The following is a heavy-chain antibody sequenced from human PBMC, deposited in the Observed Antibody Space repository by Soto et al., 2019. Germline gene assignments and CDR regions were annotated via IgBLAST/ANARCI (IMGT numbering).Heavy chain of an antibody. D-gene: IGHD2-2*02. Sequence: ASEKVSCKASGFTFTSYAMHWVRQAPGQSLEWMGWINAGNGNTKYSQKFQGRVTITRDTSASTAYMELSSLRSEDTAVYYRARSLQIVPAAIAYWGQGTLVTVSS. CDR2: INAGNGNT. J-gene: IGHJ4*02. CDR3: ARSLQIVPAAIAY. V-gene: IGHV1-3*01. CDR1: GFTFTSYA.